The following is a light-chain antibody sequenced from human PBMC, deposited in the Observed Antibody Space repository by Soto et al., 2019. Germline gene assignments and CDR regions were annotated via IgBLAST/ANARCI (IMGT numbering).Light chain of an antibody. Sequence: QSVLPQPPSVSGAPGQRVTISCTGSSSNIGTGYDVHWYQQLPGTAPKLLIYGNTNRPSGVPDRFSGSTSGTSASLAITGLQAEDEADYYCQSYDTSLSGSVFGGATKVPVL. V-gene: IGLV1-40*01. CDR1: SSNIGTGYD. CDR2: GNT. CDR3: QSYDTSLSGSV. J-gene: IGLJ2*01.